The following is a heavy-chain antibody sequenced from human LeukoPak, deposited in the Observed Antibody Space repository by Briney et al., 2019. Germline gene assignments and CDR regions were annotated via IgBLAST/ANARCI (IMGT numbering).Heavy chain of an antibody. CDR1: GYTFTSYD. Sequence: ASVKVSCKASGYTFTSYDINWVRQATGQGLEWIGWMNSNSGNTGYAQKFQGRVTMTRNTSISTAYMELSSLRSEDTAVYYCARRLLHLNWFDPWGQGTLVTVSS. J-gene: IGHJ5*02. V-gene: IGHV1-8*01. D-gene: IGHD2-2*02. CDR2: MNSNSGNT. CDR3: ARRLLHLNWFDP.